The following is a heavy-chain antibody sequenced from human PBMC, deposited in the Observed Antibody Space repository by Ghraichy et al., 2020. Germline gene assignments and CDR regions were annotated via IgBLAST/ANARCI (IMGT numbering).Heavy chain of an antibody. CDR1: GFTFSNGR. Sequence: GSLRLSCASSGFTFSNGRVSWGRQAPRKGLEWVGRIKSKTYGGTTDYAAPVKGRFTISRDDSKNTLYLQMNSLKTEDTAVYYCTTSSLDTAMVPGLFDYWGQGTLVTVSS. J-gene: IGHJ4*02. CDR3: TTSSLDTAMVPGLFDY. V-gene: IGHV3-15*01. D-gene: IGHD5-18*01. CDR2: IKSKTYGGTT.